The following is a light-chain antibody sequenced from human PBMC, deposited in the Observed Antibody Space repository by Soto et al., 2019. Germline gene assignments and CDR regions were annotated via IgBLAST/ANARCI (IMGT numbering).Light chain of an antibody. CDR3: QHYGSS. CDR1: H. Sequence: EIVLTQSPDTLSLSPGERATLSCRASHLGWYQQRPGQAPRLLIYGASSRATGIPDRFSGSGSGTDFTLTINTLEPEDFALYYCQHYGSSFGGGTRVEIK. V-gene: IGKV3-20*01. CDR2: GAS. J-gene: IGKJ4*01.